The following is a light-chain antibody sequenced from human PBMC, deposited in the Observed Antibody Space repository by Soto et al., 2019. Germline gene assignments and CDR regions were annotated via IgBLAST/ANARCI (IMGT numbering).Light chain of an antibody. J-gene: IGKJ1*01. Sequence: DIQMTQSPSSLSASVGDRVSITCRASQDIGNYLAWFQQKPGRVPKLLIHTASSLQSGVPSRFSGSGSGSDFTLTISSLQPEDVATYFCQKYDSAPQTFGQGTKMEIK. CDR1: QDIGNY. V-gene: IGKV1-27*01. CDR2: TAS. CDR3: QKYDSAPQT.